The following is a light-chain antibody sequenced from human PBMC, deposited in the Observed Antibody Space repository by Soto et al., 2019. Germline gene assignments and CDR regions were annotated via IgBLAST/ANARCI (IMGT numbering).Light chain of an antibody. Sequence: IVLTQPPVCLFLAHGGRANLSCRASQRVSSSYLAWYQQKPGQAPRPLIYGASSRATGTPARLTGSGSGTDFTPTISRLPPEDCAVYYCQQYGISVLTFGGGTKVDIK. CDR1: QRVSSSY. CDR3: QQYGISVLT. J-gene: IGKJ4*01. CDR2: GAS. V-gene: IGKV3-20*01.